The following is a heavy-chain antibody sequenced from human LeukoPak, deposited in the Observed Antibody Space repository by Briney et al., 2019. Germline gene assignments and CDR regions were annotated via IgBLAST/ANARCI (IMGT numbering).Heavy chain of an antibody. D-gene: IGHD3-10*01. CDR1: GYTFTSYA. V-gene: IGHV1-2*02. CDR2: INPNRGGT. Sequence: ASVKVSCKASGYTFTSYAMNRVRQAPGQGLEWMGWINPNRGGTNYAQKFQGRGTMTRDTSISKAYMELTRLRSDDTAVYYCARDLGLLWFGEDYFDYWGQGTLVTVSS. CDR3: ARDLGLLWFGEDYFDY. J-gene: IGHJ4*02.